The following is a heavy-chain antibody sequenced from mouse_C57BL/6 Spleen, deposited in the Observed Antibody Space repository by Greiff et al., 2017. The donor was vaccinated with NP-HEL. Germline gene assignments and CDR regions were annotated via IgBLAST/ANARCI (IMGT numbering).Heavy chain of an antibody. CDR3: ARRGRAGSFDY. CDR2: INPDNGGT. Sequence: EVQLQQSGPELVKPGASVKISCKASGYTFTDYYMNWVKQSPGKSLEWIGDINPDNGGTSYNQKFKGKATLTVDKSSSTAYMELRSLTSEDAAVYYCARRGRAGSFDYWGQGTTLTVSS. D-gene: IGHD3-1*01. CDR1: GYTFTDYY. J-gene: IGHJ2*01. V-gene: IGHV1-26*01.